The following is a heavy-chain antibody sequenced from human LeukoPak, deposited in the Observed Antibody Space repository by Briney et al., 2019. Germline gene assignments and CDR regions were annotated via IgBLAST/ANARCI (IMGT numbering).Heavy chain of an antibody. CDR3: AREHIVVVTAGYMDV. CDR2: INWNGGST. D-gene: IGHD2-21*02. CDR1: GFTFDDYG. Sequence: PGGSLRLSCAASGFTFDDYGMSWVRQAPGKGLEWVSGINWNGGSTGYADSVKGRSTISRDNAKNSLYLQMNSLRAEDAALYYCAREHIVVVTAGYMDVWCKGTTVTVSS. J-gene: IGHJ6*03. V-gene: IGHV3-20*04.